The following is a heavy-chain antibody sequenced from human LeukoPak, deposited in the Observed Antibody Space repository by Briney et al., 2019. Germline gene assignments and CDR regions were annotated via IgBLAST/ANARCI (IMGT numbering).Heavy chain of an antibody. J-gene: IGHJ6*03. CDR3: ARVQSGYYQRYFYYYMDV. Sequence: PSETLSLTCTVSGYSISSGYYWGWIRQPPGKGLEWVSSISTSSSYIYYADSVKGRFTISRDNAKNSLYLQMNSLRAEDTAVYYCARVQSGYYQRYFYYYMDVWGKGTTVTVSS. V-gene: IGHV3-21*01. CDR2: ISTSSSYI. CDR1: GYSISSGYY. D-gene: IGHD5-12*01.